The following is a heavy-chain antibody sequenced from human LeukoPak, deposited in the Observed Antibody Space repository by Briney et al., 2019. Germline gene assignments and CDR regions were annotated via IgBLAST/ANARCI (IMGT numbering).Heavy chain of an antibody. J-gene: IGHJ4*02. D-gene: IGHD3-3*01. Sequence: SETLSLTCAVYGGSFSGYYWSWIRQPPGKGLEWIGEINHSGSTNYIPSLKSRVTISVDTSKNQFSLKLSSVTAADTAVYYCARAGAVLRFLEWFPYFVFDYWGQGTLVTVSS. CDR2: INHSGST. CDR3: ARAGAVLRFLEWFPYFVFDY. V-gene: IGHV4-34*01. CDR1: GGSFSGYY.